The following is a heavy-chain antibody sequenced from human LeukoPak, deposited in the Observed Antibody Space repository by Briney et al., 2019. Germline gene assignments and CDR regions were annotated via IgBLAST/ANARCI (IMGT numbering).Heavy chain of an antibody. Sequence: ASVKVSCKASGYTFTGYYMHWVRQAPGQGLEWMGIINPSGGSTSYAQKFQGRVTMTRDMSTSTVYMELSSLRSEDTAVYYCARELKSYCGGDCYLSYFDYWGQGTLVTVSS. CDR1: GYTFTGYY. D-gene: IGHD2-21*02. CDR3: ARELKSYCGGDCYLSYFDY. V-gene: IGHV1-46*01. J-gene: IGHJ4*02. CDR2: INPSGGST.